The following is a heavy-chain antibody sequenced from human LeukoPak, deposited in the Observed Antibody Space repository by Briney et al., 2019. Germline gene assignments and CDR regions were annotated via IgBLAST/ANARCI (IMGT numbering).Heavy chain of an antibody. CDR3: ARANYYGSGRAAFDI. D-gene: IGHD3-10*01. CDR2: INSDGSST. Sequence: SGGSLRLSXAASGFTFSSYWMHWVRQAPGKGLVWVSRINSDGSSTSYADSVKGRFTISRDNAKNTLYLQMNSLRAEDTAVYYCARANYYGSGRAAFDIWGQGTMVTVSS. J-gene: IGHJ3*02. CDR1: GFTFSSYW. V-gene: IGHV3-74*01.